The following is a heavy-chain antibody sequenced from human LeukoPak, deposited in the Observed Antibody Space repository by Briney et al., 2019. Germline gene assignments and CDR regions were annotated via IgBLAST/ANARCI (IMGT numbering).Heavy chain of an antibody. CDR3: ARAYYDILTGYLHFDY. D-gene: IGHD3-9*01. J-gene: IGHJ4*02. V-gene: IGHV4-34*01. Sequence: SETLSLTCAVYGGSFSGYYWSWIRQPPGKGLEWIGEINHSGSTNYNPSLKSRVTISVDTSKNQFSLKLSSVTAAGTAVYYCARAYYDILTGYLHFDYWGQGTLVTVSS. CDR2: INHSGST. CDR1: GGSFSGYY.